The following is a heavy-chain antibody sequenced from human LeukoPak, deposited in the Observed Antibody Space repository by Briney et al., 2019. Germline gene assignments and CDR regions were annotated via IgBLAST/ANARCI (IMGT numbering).Heavy chain of an antibody. V-gene: IGHV3-21*01. CDR3: AREFSVVGNFDY. Sequence: GGSLRLSCADSGFLFSDFIEHSMVWVRQAPGKGLEWVSYISSSSTSISYADSVRGRFSISRDNAQRSLYLHMNGLRDEDTAVYYCAREFSVVGNFDYWGQGTLVIVSS. J-gene: IGHJ4*02. CDR2: ISSSSTSI. CDR1: GFLFSDFIEHS. D-gene: IGHD2-21*01.